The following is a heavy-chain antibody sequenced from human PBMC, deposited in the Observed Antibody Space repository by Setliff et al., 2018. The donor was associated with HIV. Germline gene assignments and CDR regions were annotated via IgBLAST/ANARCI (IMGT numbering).Heavy chain of an antibody. J-gene: IGHJ4*02. CDR3: AIEPLPGDFGDF. Sequence: ASVKVSCKASGYTFTTYVVHWVRQAPGQRLEWMGRINVGSGNTKYSQKFQGRVTITRDTSASTAYMELSSLRSEDTAVYYCAIEPLPGDFGDFWGQGTLVTVSS. D-gene: IGHD7-27*01. CDR1: GYTFTTYV. CDR2: INVGSGNT. V-gene: IGHV1-3*01.